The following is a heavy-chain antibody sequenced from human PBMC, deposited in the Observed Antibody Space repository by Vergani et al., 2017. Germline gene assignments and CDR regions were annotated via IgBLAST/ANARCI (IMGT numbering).Heavy chain of an antibody. CDR2: MNPISGNT. Sequence: QVQLVQSGAEVKKPGASVKVSCKASGYTFTSDDINWVRQATGQGLEWMGWMNPISGNTGYAQNLQGRLTITRDTSVNTAYMELSSLTSEDMAVYYCAKEVVVVPAAIEAYMDVWGKGTTVTVSS. D-gene: IGHD2-2*01. J-gene: IGHJ6*03. V-gene: IGHV1-8*03. CDR3: AKEVVVVPAAIEAYMDV. CDR1: GYTFTSDD.